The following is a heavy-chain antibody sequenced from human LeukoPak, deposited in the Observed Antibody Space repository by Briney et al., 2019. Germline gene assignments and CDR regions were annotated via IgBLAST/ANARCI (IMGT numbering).Heavy chain of an antibody. V-gene: IGHV3-74*01. D-gene: IGHD1-26*01. Sequence: GESLTLSCAASGFTFSNYWMHWVRHAPGKGRLWVSSISTDESTIHYAVSVKGPFTISRDNAKNTLFLQMNSLRAADTAVYSCVSTSYSGSKCDYWGQGALVTVSS. J-gene: IGHJ4*02. CDR2: ISTDESTI. CDR3: VSTSYSGSKCDY. CDR1: GFTFSNYW.